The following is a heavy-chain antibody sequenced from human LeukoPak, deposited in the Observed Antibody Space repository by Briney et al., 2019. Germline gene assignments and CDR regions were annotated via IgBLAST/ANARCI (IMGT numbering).Heavy chain of an antibody. CDR3: ARVGAYYDCGNWFAP. D-gene: IGHD3-3*01. Sequence: SDTLSLNCTVWSGPICIYYWSWLRQPRGKGRECIGYIYYSGSTNYNPSLKSRVPISVDTSQTQFFLKLSSVTAADTAVYYCARVGAYYDCGNWFAPWGQGTLVTAYS. V-gene: IGHV4-59*07. CDR2: IYYSGST. CDR1: SGPICIYY. J-gene: IGHJ5*02.